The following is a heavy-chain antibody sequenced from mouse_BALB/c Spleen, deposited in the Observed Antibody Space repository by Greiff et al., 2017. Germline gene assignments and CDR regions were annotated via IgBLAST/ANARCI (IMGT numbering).Heavy chain of an antibody. J-gene: IGHJ4*01. Sequence: VHVKQSGPELVKPGASVKMSCKASGYTFTSYVMHWVKQKPGQGLEWIGYINPYNDGTKYNEKFKGKATLTSDKSSSTAYMELSSLTSEDSAVYYCARAITRGYYAMDYWGQGTSVTVSS. CDR1: GYTFTSYV. D-gene: IGHD2-4*01. V-gene: IGHV1-14*01. CDR3: ARAITRGYYAMDY. CDR2: INPYNDGT.